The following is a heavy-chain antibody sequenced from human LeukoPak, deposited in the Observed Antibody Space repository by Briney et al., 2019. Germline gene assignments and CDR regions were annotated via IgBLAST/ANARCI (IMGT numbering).Heavy chain of an antibody. J-gene: IGHJ4*02. D-gene: IGHD1-26*01. Sequence: ASVKVSCKASGYSFTGCYIHWVRQAPGQGLEWMGWINPNSGGTNYAQKFQGRVTMTRDTSISTAYMELTRLTSDDTAVYYCVRSGSYYVGLDYWGQGTLVTVSS. CDR3: VRSGSYYVGLDY. V-gene: IGHV1-2*02. CDR2: INPNSGGT. CDR1: GYSFTGCY.